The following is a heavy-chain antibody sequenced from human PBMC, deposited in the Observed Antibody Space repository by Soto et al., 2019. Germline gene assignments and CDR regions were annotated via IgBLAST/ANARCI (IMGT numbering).Heavy chain of an antibody. V-gene: IGHV3-23*01. CDR3: AKDMGASN. Sequence: GGSLRLSCAASGFTFSNAMIWVRQAPGKGLEWVSGITGSGGTTYYADSVKGRFTISRDNSKNTLYLQMNSLRAEDTAVYYCAKDMGASNWGQGTLVTVSS. J-gene: IGHJ4*02. CDR1: GFTFSNA. D-gene: IGHD3-10*01. CDR2: ITGSGGTT.